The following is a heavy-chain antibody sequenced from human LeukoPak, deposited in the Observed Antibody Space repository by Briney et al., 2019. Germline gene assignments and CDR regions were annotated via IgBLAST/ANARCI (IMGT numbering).Heavy chain of an antibody. D-gene: IGHD5-18*01. V-gene: IGHV3-23*01. CDR1: GFTFSSYA. CDR3: AKVEYSYGSYY. CDR2: ISGSGGST. J-gene: IGHJ4*02. Sequence: GGSLRLSCAASGFTFSSYAMSWVRQAPGKGLEWVSAISGSGGSTYYADSVKGRLTISRDNSKNTLYLQMNSLRAEDTAVYYCAKVEYSYGSYYWGQGTLVTVSS.